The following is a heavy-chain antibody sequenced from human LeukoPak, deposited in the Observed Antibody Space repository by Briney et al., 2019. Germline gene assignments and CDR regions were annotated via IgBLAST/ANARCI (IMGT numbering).Heavy chain of an antibody. V-gene: IGHV4-61*02. D-gene: IGHD2-2*01. Sequence: SQTLPLTCTVSGGSISSGSYYWSWIRQPAGKGLEWIGRIYTSGSTNYNPSLKSRVTISVDTSKNQFSLKLSSVTAADTAVYYCARGDYCSSTSCYSDWFDPWGQGTLVTVSS. J-gene: IGHJ5*02. CDR3: ARGDYCSSTSCYSDWFDP. CDR1: GGSISSGSYY. CDR2: IYTSGST.